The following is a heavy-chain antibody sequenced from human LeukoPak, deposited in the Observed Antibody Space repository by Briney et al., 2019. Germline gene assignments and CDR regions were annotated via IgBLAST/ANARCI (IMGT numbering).Heavy chain of an antibody. V-gene: IGHV1-8*01. CDR3: ARRITIFGVVLYYYYGMDV. D-gene: IGHD3-3*01. Sequence: GASVTVSCTASGYTFTSYDINWVRQATGQGLEWMGWMNPNSGNTGYAQKFQGRITMTRNTSISTAYMELSSLRSEDTAVYYCARRITIFGVVLYYYYGMDVWGQGTTVTVSS. J-gene: IGHJ6*02. CDR2: MNPNSGNT. CDR1: GYTFTSYD.